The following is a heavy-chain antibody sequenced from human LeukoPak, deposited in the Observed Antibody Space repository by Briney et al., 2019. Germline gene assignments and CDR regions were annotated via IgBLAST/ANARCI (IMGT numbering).Heavy chain of an antibody. V-gene: IGHV3-33*01. CDR2: IWYDGSNK. CDR3: ARDLDGAAAGLFDY. Sequence: GGSLRLSCAASGFTFSTYGMHWVRQAPGKGLEWVAVIWYDGSNKYYADSVKGRFTISRDNSKNTLYLQVNSLRAEDTAVYYCARDLDGAAAGLFDYWGQGTRVTVSS. CDR1: GFTFSTYG. J-gene: IGHJ4*02. D-gene: IGHD6-13*01.